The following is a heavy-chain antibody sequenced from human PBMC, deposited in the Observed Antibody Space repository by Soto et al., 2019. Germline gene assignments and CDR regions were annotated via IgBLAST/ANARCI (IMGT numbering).Heavy chain of an antibody. CDR1: GFTFTDYY. V-gene: IGHV1-46*01. CDR3: ARGPIGTIGPFDY. J-gene: IGHJ4*02. D-gene: IGHD3-3*01. Sequence: ASVKVSCKASGFTFTDYYIHWVRQAPGQGLEWMGIVKPGSGSTSYAEKFKDRVSMTRDTSTNTVYMDLSSLRSEDTAIYYCARGPIGTIGPFDYWGQGTLVTVSS. CDR2: VKPGSGST.